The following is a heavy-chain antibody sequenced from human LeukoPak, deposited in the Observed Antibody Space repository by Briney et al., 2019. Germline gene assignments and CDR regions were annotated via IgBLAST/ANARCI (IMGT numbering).Heavy chain of an antibody. CDR3: ARDRALGDAFDI. J-gene: IGHJ3*02. CDR2: ISSSSSYI. V-gene: IGHV3-21*01. CDR1: GFTFSSYS. Sequence: GGSLRLSCAASGFTFSSYSMNWVRQAPGKGLEWVSSISSSSSYIYYADSVKGRFTISRDNAKDSLYLQMNSLRAEDTAVYYCARDRALGDAFDIWGQGTMVTVSS.